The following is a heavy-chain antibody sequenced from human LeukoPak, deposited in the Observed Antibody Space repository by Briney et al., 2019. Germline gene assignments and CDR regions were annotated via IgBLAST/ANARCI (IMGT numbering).Heavy chain of an antibody. D-gene: IGHD6-19*01. CDR3: AGTPPTHLAVERYFDL. V-gene: IGHV4-4*02. CDR1: GGSISSSNW. Sequence: SGTLSLTCAVSGGSISSSNWWSWVRQPPGKGLEWIGEIYHSGSTNYNPSLKSRVTISVDKSKNQFSLKLSSVTAADTAVYYCAGTPPTHLAVERYFDLWGRGTLVTVSS. CDR2: IYHSGST. J-gene: IGHJ2*01.